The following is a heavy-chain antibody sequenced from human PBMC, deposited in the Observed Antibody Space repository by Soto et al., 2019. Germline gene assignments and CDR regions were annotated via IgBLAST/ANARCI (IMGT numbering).Heavy chain of an antibody. Sequence: ASVKVSCKASGYTFTSYGISWVRQAPGQGLEWMGWISAYNGNTNYAQKLQGRVTMTTDTSTSTAYMELRSLRSDDTAVYYCAREAAAAGIPHLFYYYYGMDVWGQGTTVTVSS. CDR2: ISAYNGNT. CDR3: AREAAAAGIPHLFYYYYGMDV. CDR1: GYTFTSYG. J-gene: IGHJ6*02. V-gene: IGHV1-18*01. D-gene: IGHD6-13*01.